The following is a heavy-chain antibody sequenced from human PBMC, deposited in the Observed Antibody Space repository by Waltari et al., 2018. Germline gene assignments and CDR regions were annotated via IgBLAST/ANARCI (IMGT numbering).Heavy chain of an antibody. J-gene: IGHJ3*02. V-gene: IGHV4-34*01. D-gene: IGHD5-12*01. CDR2: INHSGST. CDR3: ARLGRLGRWLQILGPFDI. CDR1: GGSFSGYY. Sequence: QVQLQQWGAGLLKPSETLSLTCAVYGGSFSGYYWSWIRQPPGTGLEWIGEINHSGSTNYNPSLKSRVTISVDTSKNQFSLKLSSVTAADTAVYYCARLGRLGRWLQILGPFDIWGQGTMVTVSS.